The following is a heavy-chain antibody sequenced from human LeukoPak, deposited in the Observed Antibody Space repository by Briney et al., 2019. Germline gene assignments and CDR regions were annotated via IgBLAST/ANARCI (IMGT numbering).Heavy chain of an antibody. CDR2: INHNGNVN. J-gene: IGHJ6*02. V-gene: IGHV3-7*03. CDR1: GFTFSSYW. CDR3: ARGGGLDV. D-gene: IGHD3-16*01. Sequence: GGSLRLSYAASGFTFSSYWMNWARQAPGKGLEWVASINHNGNVNYYVDSVKGRFTISRDNAKNSLYLQMSNLRAEDTAVYFCARGGGLDVWGQGATVTVSS.